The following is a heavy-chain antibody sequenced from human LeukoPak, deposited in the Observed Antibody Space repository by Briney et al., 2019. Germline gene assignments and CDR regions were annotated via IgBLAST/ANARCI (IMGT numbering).Heavy chain of an antibody. CDR2: MNPNSGNT. D-gene: IGHD5-18*01. CDR1: GYTFTSYD. V-gene: IGHV1-8*01. J-gene: IGHJ5*02. CDR3: ARKRTAMAKQNWFDP. Sequence: GASVKVSCKASGYTFTSYDTNWVRQATGQGLEWMGWMNPNSGNTGYAQKFQGRVTMTRNTSISTAYMELSSLRSEDTAVYYCARKRTAMAKQNWFDPWGQGTLVTVSS.